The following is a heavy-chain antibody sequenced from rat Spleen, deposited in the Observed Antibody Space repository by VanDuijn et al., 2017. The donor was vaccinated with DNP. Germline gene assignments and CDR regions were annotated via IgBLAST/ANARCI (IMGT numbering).Heavy chain of an antibody. J-gene: IGHJ3*01. D-gene: IGHD1-5*01. Sequence: QVQLKESGPGLVQPSQTLSLTCTVSGFSLADFSVHWVRQTPGKGLEWMGRIRANGVTDYHSGLRSRLSISRDTSKSQVFLRMNSLQTEDTAIYFCARSIYATWFAYWGQGTLVTVSS. CDR3: ARSIYATWFAY. CDR2: IRANGVT. V-gene: IGHV2-19*01. CDR1: GFSLADFS.